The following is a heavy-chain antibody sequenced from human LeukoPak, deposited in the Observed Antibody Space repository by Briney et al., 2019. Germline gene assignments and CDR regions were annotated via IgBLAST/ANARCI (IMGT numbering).Heavy chain of an antibody. J-gene: IGHJ4*02. CDR2: IIPIFDTT. Sequence: SVKVSCKASGGTFSSYAFSWVRQAPGQGLEWMGGIIPIFDTTYYAQKYQGRVTITADESTSTVYMELSSLTSEDTAIYYCARDSAEQWLTYYFDYWGQGTLVTVSS. D-gene: IGHD6-19*01. V-gene: IGHV1-69*13. CDR3: ARDSAEQWLTYYFDY. CDR1: GGTFSSYA.